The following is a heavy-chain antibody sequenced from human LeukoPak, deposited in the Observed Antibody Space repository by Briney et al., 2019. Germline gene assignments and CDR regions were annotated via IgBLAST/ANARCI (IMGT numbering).Heavy chain of an antibody. J-gene: IGHJ3*02. Sequence: GGSLRLSCAASGFTFSSYSMNWVRQAPGKGLDWVSYISSSSSTIYYADSVKGRFTISGDNAKNSLYLQMNSLRAEDTAVYYCARDGPYSGSPDAFDIWGQGTMVTVSS. CDR3: ARDGPYSGSPDAFDI. V-gene: IGHV3-48*04. D-gene: IGHD1-26*01. CDR1: GFTFSSYS. CDR2: ISSSSSTI.